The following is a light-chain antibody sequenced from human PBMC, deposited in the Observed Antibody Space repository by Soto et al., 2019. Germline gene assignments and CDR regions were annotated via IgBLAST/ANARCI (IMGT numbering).Light chain of an antibody. V-gene: IGKV1-9*01. CDR1: QDISRY. CDR2: AAS. J-gene: IGKJ4*01. Sequence: IQLTKFPSSLSASVEDSVTITCRATQDISRYIAWYQQKPGRAPQLLISAASTLQSRVPSRFSGSGSGTHFTLVISSLQPEDFATYYCQQLNTYPVTFGGGTKVDSK. CDR3: QQLNTYPVT.